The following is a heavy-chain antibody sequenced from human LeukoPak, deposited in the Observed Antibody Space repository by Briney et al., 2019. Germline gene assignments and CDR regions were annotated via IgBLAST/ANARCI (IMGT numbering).Heavy chain of an antibody. Sequence: PSETLSLTCTVSGVSIGGDPYGWGWIRQSPGKGLEWIGSISYSGTTYYNPSLKSRVTISADTSKNQFSLKLSSVTAADTAVYYCVSRDSSGYYYDYWGQGTLVTVSS. CDR1: GVSIGGDPYG. D-gene: IGHD3-22*01. V-gene: IGHV4-39*01. CDR2: ISYSGTT. CDR3: VSRDSSGYYYDY. J-gene: IGHJ4*02.